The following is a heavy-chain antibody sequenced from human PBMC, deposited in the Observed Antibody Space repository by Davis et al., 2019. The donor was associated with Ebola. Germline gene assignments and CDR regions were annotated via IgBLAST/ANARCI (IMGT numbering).Heavy chain of an antibody. Sequence: GGSLRLSCAASGFTFSSYEMNWVRQAPGKGLEWVSYISSSGSTIYYADSVKGRFTISRDNSKNTLYLQMNSLRAEDTAVYYCAKVLTVRKSLGVVVAATRLGTFDIWGQGTMVTVSS. CDR2: ISSSGSTI. CDR3: AKVLTVRKSLGVVVAATRLGTFDI. J-gene: IGHJ3*02. D-gene: IGHD2-15*01. CDR1: GFTFSSYE. V-gene: IGHV3-48*03.